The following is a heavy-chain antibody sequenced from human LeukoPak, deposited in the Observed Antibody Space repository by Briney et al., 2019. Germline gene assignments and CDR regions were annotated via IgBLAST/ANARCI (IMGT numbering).Heavy chain of an antibody. V-gene: IGHV4-39*07. J-gene: IGHJ4*02. Sequence: SETLSLTCTVSGGSISSSSYYWGWMRQPPGKGLEWIGTIYYSGSTYYNPSLKSRVTISVDTAKNQFSLNLSSVTAADTAVYYRARARGYSYGYPDYWGEGTLVTVSS. CDR1: GGSISSSSYY. CDR2: IYYSGST. CDR3: ARARGYSYGYPDY. D-gene: IGHD5-18*01.